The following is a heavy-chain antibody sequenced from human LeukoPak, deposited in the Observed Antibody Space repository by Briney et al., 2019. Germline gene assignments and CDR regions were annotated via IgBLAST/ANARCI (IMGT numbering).Heavy chain of an antibody. CDR3: ARGGGYCSSTSCRPLRY. CDR2: IFYSGST. Sequence: KPSETLSLTCTVSGGSISTSNYYWGWIRQPPGKGLEWIGNIFYSGSTYYSPSLKSRVTISLDTSRNQFSLKLSSVTAADTAVYYCARGGGYCSSTSCRPLRYWGQGTLVTVSS. D-gene: IGHD2-2*01. CDR1: GGSISTSNYY. J-gene: IGHJ4*02. V-gene: IGHV4-39*07.